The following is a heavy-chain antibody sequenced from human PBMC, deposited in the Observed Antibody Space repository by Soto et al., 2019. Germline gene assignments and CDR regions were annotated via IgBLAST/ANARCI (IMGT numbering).Heavy chain of an antibody. V-gene: IGHV3-23*01. CDR2: ISGGGETT. J-gene: IGHJ4*02. Sequence: EVQLLESGGGLVQPGGSLRLSCAASGFTFSSYAMWWVRQAPGKGLECVSAISGGGETTYYADSVKDRFTISRDNSKNTLYLQMNSLRAEDTAVYYCAFNSGSGSYYFDYWGQGTLVPVSS. CDR3: AFNSGSGSYYFDY. D-gene: IGHD3-10*01. CDR1: GFTFSSYA.